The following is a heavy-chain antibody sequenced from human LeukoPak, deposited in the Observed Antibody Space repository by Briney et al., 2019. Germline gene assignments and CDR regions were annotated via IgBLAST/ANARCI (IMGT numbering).Heavy chain of an antibody. CDR2: IKRDGSEK. Sequence: GGSLRLSCAASEFTFSSYWMSWVRQAPGKGLEWVANIKRDGSEKYYVDSVKGRFTISRDNAKNSLYLQMNSLRAEDTAGYYCARNAGGYQLLNSFDYWGQGTLVTVSS. J-gene: IGHJ4*02. D-gene: IGHD1-7*01. CDR3: ARNAGGYQLLNSFDY. V-gene: IGHV3-7*01. CDR1: EFTFSSYW.